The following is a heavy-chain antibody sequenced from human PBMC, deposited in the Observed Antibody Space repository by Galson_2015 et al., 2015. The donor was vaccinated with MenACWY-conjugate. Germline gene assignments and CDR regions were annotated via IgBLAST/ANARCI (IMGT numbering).Heavy chain of an antibody. CDR1: GFTLSTYW. CDR2: INEDGRTI. J-gene: IGHJ4*02. D-gene: IGHD5-18*01. Sequence: SLRLSCAASGFTLSTYWIHWVRQAPGGGLVWVSRINEDGRTITYADSVKGRFTISRDNAKNMVYLQMNSLSAEDTAVYYCVRIKVDASLVDCDYWGQGTLVTVSS. CDR3: VRIKVDASLVDCDY. V-gene: IGHV3-74*03.